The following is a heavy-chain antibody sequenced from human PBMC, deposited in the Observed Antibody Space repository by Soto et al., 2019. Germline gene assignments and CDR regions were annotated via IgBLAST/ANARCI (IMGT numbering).Heavy chain of an antibody. CDR2: INHSGST. V-gene: IGHV4-34*01. CDR3: ARGFGYRIQLWLPRSDWFDP. Sequence: SETLSLTCSVSGASIYNGGYFWSWIRQSPGKGLEWIGEINHSGSTNYNPSLKSRVTISVDTSKNQFSLKLSSVTAADTAVYYCARGFGYRIQLWLPRSDWFDPWGQGTLVTVSS. J-gene: IGHJ5*02. D-gene: IGHD5-18*01. CDR1: GASIYNGGYF.